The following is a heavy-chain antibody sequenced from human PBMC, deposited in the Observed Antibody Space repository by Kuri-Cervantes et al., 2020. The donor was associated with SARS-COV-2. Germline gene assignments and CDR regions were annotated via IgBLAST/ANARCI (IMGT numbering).Heavy chain of an antibody. D-gene: IGHD1-26*01. J-gene: IGHJ5*02. CDR2: IYTSGST. CDR3: ARDHGGSYSRGFDP. Sequence: LRLSCTVSGGSISSGSYYWSWIRQPAGKGLEWIGYIYTSGSTNYNPSLKSRVTKSVDTSKNQFSLKLSSVTAADTAVYYCARDHGGSYSRGFDPWGQGTLVTVSS. CDR1: GGSISSGSYY. V-gene: IGHV4-61*09.